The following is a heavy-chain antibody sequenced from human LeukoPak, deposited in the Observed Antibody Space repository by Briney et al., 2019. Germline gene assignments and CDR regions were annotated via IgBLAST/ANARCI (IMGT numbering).Heavy chain of an antibody. D-gene: IGHD3-16*01. J-gene: IGHJ4*01. CDR1: GFTFSTYA. CDR3: AKKRDGYTNSYYFDC. Sequence: GGSLRLSCAASGFTFSTYAMSWVRQAPGKGLEWVSTIRGSGGNTYYADSVRGRVTISRDNSKNTLYLHMNSLRTEDTAVYYSAKKRDGYTNSYYFDCGGQGTLVTVSS. V-gene: IGHV3-23*01. CDR2: IRGSGGNT.